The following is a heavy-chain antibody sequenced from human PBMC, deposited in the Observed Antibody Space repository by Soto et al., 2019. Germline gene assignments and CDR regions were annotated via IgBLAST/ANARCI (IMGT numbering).Heavy chain of an antibody. J-gene: IGHJ6*02. D-gene: IGHD3-22*01. CDR2: INSDGSST. CDR1: GFTFSSYW. CDR3: ARSFYYDSSGYGMDV. Sequence: GESLKISCAASGFTFSSYWMHWVRQAPGKGLVWVSRINSDGSSTSYADSVKGRFTISRDNAKNTLYLQMNSLRAEDTAVYYCARSFYYDSSGYGMDVWGQGTTVTVSS. V-gene: IGHV3-74*01.